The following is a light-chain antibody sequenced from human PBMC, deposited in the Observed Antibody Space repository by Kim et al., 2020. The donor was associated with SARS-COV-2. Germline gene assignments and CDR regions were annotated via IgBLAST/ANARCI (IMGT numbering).Light chain of an antibody. CDR2: RNN. CDR1: SSNIGSNY. CDR3: AAWDDSLSGL. J-gene: IGLJ2*01. V-gene: IGLV1-47*01. Sequence: PGQRVTIPCSGSSSNIGSNYVYWYQQFPGTAPKLLIYRNNQRPSGVPDRFSGSKSGTSASLAISGLRSEDEADYYCAAWDDSLSGLFGGGTQLTVL.